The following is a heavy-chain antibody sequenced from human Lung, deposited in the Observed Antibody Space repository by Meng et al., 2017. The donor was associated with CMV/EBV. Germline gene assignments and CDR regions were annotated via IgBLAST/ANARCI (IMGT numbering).Heavy chain of an antibody. D-gene: IGHD6-13*01. Sequence: QGHLVQSGADAKKPGASMKVSCKASGYIFTNYDISWVRQAPGQGLEWMGWISVKNGEAKYPQNFQGRVTMTTDTTTSTAYMELRSLTSDDTAVYYCARYVPNGSFWYFDFWGRGTLVTVSS. CDR2: ISVKNGEA. J-gene: IGHJ2*01. CDR3: ARYVPNGSFWYFDF. V-gene: IGHV1-18*01. CDR1: GYIFTNYD.